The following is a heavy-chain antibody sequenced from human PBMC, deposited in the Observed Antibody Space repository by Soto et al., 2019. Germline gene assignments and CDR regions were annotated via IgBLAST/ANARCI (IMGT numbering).Heavy chain of an antibody. Sequence: ASVKVSCKASGYTFTSYGISWVRQAPGQGLEWMGWISAYNGNTNYAQKLQGRVTMTTDTSTSTAYMELRSLRSDDTAVYYCARPQMATIWGASILAYWGQGTLVTVSS. J-gene: IGHJ4*02. D-gene: IGHD5-12*01. CDR1: GYTFTSYG. CDR3: ARPQMATIWGASILAY. CDR2: ISAYNGNT. V-gene: IGHV1-18*01.